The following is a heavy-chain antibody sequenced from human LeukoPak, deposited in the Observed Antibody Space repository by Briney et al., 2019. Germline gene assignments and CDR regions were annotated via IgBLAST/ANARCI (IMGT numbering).Heavy chain of an antibody. J-gene: IGHJ4*02. CDR1: GYTFTSYY. CDR2: INPSGGST. CDR3: ARERYRGYSYARGGYFDY. D-gene: IGHD5-18*01. V-gene: IGHV1-46*01. Sequence: EASVKVSCKASGYTFTSYYMHWVRQAPGQGLEWMGIINPSGGSTSYAQKFQGRVTMTRDTSTSTVYMELSSPRSEDTAVYYCARERYRGYSYARGGYFDYWGQGTLVTVSS.